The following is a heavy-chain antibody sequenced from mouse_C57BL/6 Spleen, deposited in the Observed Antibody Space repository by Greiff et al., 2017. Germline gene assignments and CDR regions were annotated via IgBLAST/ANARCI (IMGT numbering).Heavy chain of an antibody. D-gene: IGHD2-2*01. CDR3: AIYDGYDWCAY. J-gene: IGHJ3*01. CDR2: INPSSGYT. V-gene: IGHV1-4*01. CDR1: GYTFTSYT. Sequence: VQLQQSGAELARPGASVTMSCKASGYTFTSYTMHWVKQRPGQGLAWIGYINPSSGYTKYNQKFKDKTTLTADKSSSTAYMHLSSLTSEDSAVYYCAIYDGYDWCAYWGQGTLVTVSA.